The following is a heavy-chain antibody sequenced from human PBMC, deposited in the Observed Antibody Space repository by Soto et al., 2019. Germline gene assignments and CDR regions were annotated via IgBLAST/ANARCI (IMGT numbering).Heavy chain of an antibody. D-gene: IGHD2-2*01. Sequence: ASVKVSCKASGYTFTSYYMHWVRQAPGQGLEWMGIINPSGYGTSYAQKFQGRVTMTRDTSTSTFYMELRSLRSDDTAVYFCARDGVVVPSALYYFDCWGQGTLVTVS. V-gene: IGHV1-46*01. CDR2: INPSGYGT. CDR3: ARDGVVVPSALYYFDC. J-gene: IGHJ4*02. CDR1: GYTFTSYY.